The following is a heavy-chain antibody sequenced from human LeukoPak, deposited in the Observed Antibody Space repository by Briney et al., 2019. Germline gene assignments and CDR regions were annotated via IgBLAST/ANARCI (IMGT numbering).Heavy chain of an antibody. J-gene: IGHJ4*02. CDR3: ARRGVRGVPPPDY. D-gene: IGHD3-10*01. CDR2: INHSGST. Sequence: SETLSLTCAVYGGSFSGNYWSWIRQPPGKGLEWIGEINHSGSTNYNPSLKSRVTISVDTSKNQFSLKLSSVTAADTAVYYCARRGVRGVPPPDYWGQGTLVTVSS. V-gene: IGHV4-34*01. CDR1: GGSFSGNY.